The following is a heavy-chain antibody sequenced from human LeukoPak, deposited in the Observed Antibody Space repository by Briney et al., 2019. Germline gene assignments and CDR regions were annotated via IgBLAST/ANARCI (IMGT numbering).Heavy chain of an antibody. CDR2: ISYDGSNK. J-gene: IGHJ4*02. Sequence: GGSLRLSCAASGFTFSSYSMNWVRQAPGKGLEWVAVISYDGSNKYYADSVKGRFTISRDNSKNTLYLQMNSLRAEDTAVYYCAKDQVRYYDSSGQIDYWGQGTLVTVSS. D-gene: IGHD3-22*01. CDR1: GFTFSSYS. V-gene: IGHV3-30*18. CDR3: AKDQVRYYDSSGQIDY.